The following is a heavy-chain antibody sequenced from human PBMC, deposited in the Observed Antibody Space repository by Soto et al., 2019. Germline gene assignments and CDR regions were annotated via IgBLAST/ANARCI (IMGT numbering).Heavy chain of an antibody. J-gene: IGHJ3*02. CDR1: GDSVSSNSAA. Sequence: QVQLQQSGTGLVKPSQTLSLTCAISGDSVSSNSAAWNWIRQSPSRGLEWLGRTYYRSKWYNDYAVSVKSRITINPDPSKTQFSLHLNSVTPEDTAVYYCARVAYSSSSGADAFDIWGQGTMVTVSS. D-gene: IGHD6-13*01. V-gene: IGHV6-1*01. CDR2: TYYRSKWYN. CDR3: ARVAYSSSSGADAFDI.